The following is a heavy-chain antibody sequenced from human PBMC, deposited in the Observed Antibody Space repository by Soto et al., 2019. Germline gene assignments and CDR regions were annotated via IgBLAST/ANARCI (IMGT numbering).Heavy chain of an antibody. CDR2: IYPKQSKI. D-gene: IGHD4-17*01. Sequence: QVQLVQSETEVQKPGASVKVSCKASGYIFNNYGISWVRQAPGQGLEWMGWIYPKQSKINFAQKFQGRVTLTTDTSTSTAYIELRSLTFDGSAVYFCARDIDYDIDYWGQGTLVTVSS. V-gene: IGHV1-18*01. J-gene: IGHJ4*02. CDR1: GYIFNNYG. CDR3: ARDIDYDIDY.